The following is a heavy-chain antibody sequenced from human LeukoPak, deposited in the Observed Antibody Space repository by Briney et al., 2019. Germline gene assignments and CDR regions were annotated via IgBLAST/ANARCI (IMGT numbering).Heavy chain of an antibody. D-gene: IGHD3-3*01. CDR2: IRDSGNGT. V-gene: IGHV3-23*01. CDR3: AKWAYYDFWSGHYRSHFDS. Sequence: GGSLRLSCVVSGFTFKNYAMSWVRQAPGKGLECVSSIRDSGNGTDYADSVKGRFTVSRDNSKNTLYLHMNTLSAEDTAVYYCAKWAYYDFWSGHYRSHFDSWGQGTLVTVSP. CDR1: GFTFKNYA. J-gene: IGHJ4*02.